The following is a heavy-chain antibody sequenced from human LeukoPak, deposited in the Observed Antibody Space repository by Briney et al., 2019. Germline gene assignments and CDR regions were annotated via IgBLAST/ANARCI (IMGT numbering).Heavy chain of an antibody. J-gene: IGHJ2*01. D-gene: IGHD4-23*01. CDR1: GGSISGYY. Sequence: SETLSLTCSVSGGSISGYYWSWVRQPPGKGLEWIGFIYYNGSTNYNPSLKSRITISVDTSKNQFSLKLNSVTAADTAIFYCARIRRYDYDGFRPGWVYWYFDVWGRGTLVTVPS. CDR3: ARIRRYDYDGFRPGWVYWYFDV. CDR2: IYYNGST. V-gene: IGHV4-59*01.